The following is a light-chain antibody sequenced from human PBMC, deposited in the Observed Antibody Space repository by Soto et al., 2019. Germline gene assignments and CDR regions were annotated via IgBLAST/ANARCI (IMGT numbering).Light chain of an antibody. V-gene: IGKV2-28*01. CDR3: MQALQTPWT. CDR1: QSLLHSNGYNY. CDR2: LGS. J-gene: IGKJ1*01. Sequence: DIVMTQSPLSLPVTPGAPASISCRSSQSLLHSNGYNYLDWYLQKPGQYPQLRIYLGSDRDSVVSDRFSCSGSGTDFTLISSRVEAEDVGVYYCMQALQTPWTFGQGTKVESK.